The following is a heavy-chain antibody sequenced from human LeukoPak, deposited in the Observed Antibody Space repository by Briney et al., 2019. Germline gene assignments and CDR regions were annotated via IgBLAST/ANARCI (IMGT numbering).Heavy chain of an antibody. Sequence: ASVTVSCKASGYTFTSYGISWVRQAPGQGLEWMGWISAYNGNTNYAQKLQGRVTMTTDTSTSTAYMELRSLRSDDTAVYYCARDPAGVVPFYYYYYGMDVWGQGTTVTVSS. D-gene: IGHD3-3*01. CDR2: ISAYNGNT. CDR3: ARDPAGVVPFYYYYYGMDV. CDR1: GYTFTSYG. J-gene: IGHJ6*02. V-gene: IGHV1-18*01.